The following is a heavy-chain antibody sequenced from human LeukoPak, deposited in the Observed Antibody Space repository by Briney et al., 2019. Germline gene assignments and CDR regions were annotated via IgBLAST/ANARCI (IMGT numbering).Heavy chain of an antibody. CDR2: IYPGDSDI. J-gene: IGHJ4*02. D-gene: IGHD2-15*01. V-gene: IGHV5-51*01. CDR1: GYSFSNYW. CDR3: ARHFSSGNTYYIDY. Sequence: GESLKISCKGSGYSFSNYWIGWVRQMPGKGLEWMGIIYPGDSDIRYSPSFQGQVTISVDKSISTAYLQWSSLKASDTAMFYCARHFSSGNTYYIDYWGQGTLVTVSS.